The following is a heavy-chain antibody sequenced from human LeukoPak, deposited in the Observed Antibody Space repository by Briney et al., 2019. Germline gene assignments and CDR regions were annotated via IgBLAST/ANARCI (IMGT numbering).Heavy chain of an antibody. D-gene: IGHD4-17*01. CDR1: GFIFSDYY. Sequence: GGSLRLSCAASGFIFSDYYMSWIRQAPGRGLEWVSYISSGGSPIYYADSVKGRFTISRDNAKNSLHLQMNSLRGDATAVYYCARRLDFGDYGNGFDHWGQGALVTVSS. CDR2: ISSGGSPI. V-gene: IGHV3-11*01. J-gene: IGHJ4*02. CDR3: ARRLDFGDYGNGFDH.